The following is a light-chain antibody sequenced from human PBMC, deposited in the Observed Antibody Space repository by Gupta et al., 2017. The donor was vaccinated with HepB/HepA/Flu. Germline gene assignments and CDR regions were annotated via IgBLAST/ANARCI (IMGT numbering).Light chain of an antibody. V-gene: IGLV5-45*02. CDR2: YTSDSDK. Sequence: QAVLTQPSSLSASPGASASLTCTFRSGVNIATYRIYWYQQKPGSPPQFLLYYTSDSDKQQGPGVPSRFSGSKVVSANAAILLISGLQAEDDYYYSSMNWNISTWVFGGGTKLTVL. CDR3: MNWNISTWV. J-gene: IGLJ3*02. CDR1: SGVNIATYR.